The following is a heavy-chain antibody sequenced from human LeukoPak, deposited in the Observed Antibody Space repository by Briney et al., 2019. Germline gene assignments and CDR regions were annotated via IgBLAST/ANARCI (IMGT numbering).Heavy chain of an antibody. Sequence: GASVKVSCKASGGTFSSYAISWVRQAPGQGLEWMGGIIPILGTANYAQKFQGRVTITADESTSTAYMELSSLRSEDTAVYYCARDGPLRIAAAGPRYYYYYYMDVWGKGTTVTISS. V-gene: IGHV1-69*13. CDR1: GGTFSSYA. D-gene: IGHD6-13*01. CDR2: IIPILGTA. J-gene: IGHJ6*03. CDR3: ARDGPLRIAAAGPRYYYYYYMDV.